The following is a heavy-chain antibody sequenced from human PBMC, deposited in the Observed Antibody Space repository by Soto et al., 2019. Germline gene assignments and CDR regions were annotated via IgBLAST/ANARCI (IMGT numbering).Heavy chain of an antibody. V-gene: IGHV3-49*03. D-gene: IGHD3-3*01. CDR3: ARDWKEYDFWSGPSDAFDI. CDR2: IRSKAYGGTT. J-gene: IGHJ3*02. CDR1: GFTFGDYA. Sequence: PGGSLRLSCTASGFTFGDYAMSWFRQAPGKGLEWVGFIRSKAYGGTTEYAASVKGRFTISRDDSKSIAYLQMNSLKAEDTAVYYCARDWKEYDFWSGPSDAFDIWGQGTMVTVSS.